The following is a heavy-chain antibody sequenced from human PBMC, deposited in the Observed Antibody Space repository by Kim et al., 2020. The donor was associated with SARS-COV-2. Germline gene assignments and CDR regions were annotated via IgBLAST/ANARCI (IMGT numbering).Heavy chain of an antibody. CDR2: IIPIFGTA. D-gene: IGHD2-21*02. Sequence: SVKVSCKASGGTFSSYAISWVRQAPGQGLEWMGGIIPIFGTANYAQKFQGRVTITADESTSTAYMELSSLRSEDTAVYYCASRGEVTAKPYYYYGMDVWGQGTTVTVSS. CDR3: ASRGEVTAKPYYYYGMDV. J-gene: IGHJ6*02. V-gene: IGHV1-69*13. CDR1: GGTFSSYA.